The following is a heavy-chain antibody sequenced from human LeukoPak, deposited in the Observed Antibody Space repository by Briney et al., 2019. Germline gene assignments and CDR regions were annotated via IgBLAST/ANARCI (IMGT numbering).Heavy chain of an antibody. D-gene: IGHD3-10*01. CDR1: GFTFSSYA. CDR3: AKDVLLWFGELSSHVFDI. CDR2: ISGSGDST. J-gene: IGHJ3*02. Sequence: PGGSLRLSCAASGFTFSSYAMSWVRQAPGKGLEWVSGISGSGDSTHYADSVKGRFTISRDNSKNTLYLEMNSLRAEDTAVYYCAKDVLLWFGELSSHVFDIWGQGTMVTVSS. V-gene: IGHV3-23*01.